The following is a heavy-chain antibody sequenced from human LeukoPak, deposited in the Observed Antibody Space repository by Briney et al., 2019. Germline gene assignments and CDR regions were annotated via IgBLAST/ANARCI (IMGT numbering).Heavy chain of an antibody. D-gene: IGHD3-10*01. Sequence: GESLKISCKGSGYSLTNYWIAWVRQMPGKGLEWMGIIYPGDSDTRYSPSFQGQVTISADKSISTAYLQWSSLKASDTAMYYCARQAHGFSYGSGFYYFDYWGQGTLVTVSS. CDR1: GYSLTNYW. V-gene: IGHV5-51*01. CDR3: ARQAHGFSYGSGFYYFDY. CDR2: IYPGDSDT. J-gene: IGHJ4*02.